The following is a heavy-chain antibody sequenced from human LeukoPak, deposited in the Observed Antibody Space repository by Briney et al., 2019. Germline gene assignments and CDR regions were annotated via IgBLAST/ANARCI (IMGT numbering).Heavy chain of an antibody. CDR1: GGTFSSYA. Sequence: SVKVSCKASGGTFSSYAISWVRQAPGQGLEWMGRIIPILGIANYAQKFQGRVTITADKSTSTAYMELSSLRSEDTAVYYCARGLTVGYGDYQPALSWGQGTLVTVSS. CDR2: IIPILGIA. J-gene: IGHJ1*01. D-gene: IGHD4-17*01. V-gene: IGHV1-69*04. CDR3: ARGLTVGYGDYQPALS.